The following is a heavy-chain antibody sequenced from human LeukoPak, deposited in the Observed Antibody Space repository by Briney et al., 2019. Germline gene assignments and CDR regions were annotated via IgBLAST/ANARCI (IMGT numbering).Heavy chain of an antibody. CDR3: ARGVVLRYFDWLLHFDY. CDR1: GYTFTGYY. D-gene: IGHD3-9*01. Sequence: ASEKVSCKASGYTFTGYYMHWVRQAPGQGLEWMGWINPNSGGTNYAQKFQGRVTMTRDTSISTAYMELGRLRSDDTAVYYCARGVVLRYFDWLLHFDYWGQGTLVTVSS. V-gene: IGHV1-2*02. J-gene: IGHJ4*02. CDR2: INPNSGGT.